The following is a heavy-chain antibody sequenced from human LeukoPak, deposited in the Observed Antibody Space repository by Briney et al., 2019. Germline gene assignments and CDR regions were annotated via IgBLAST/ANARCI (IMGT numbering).Heavy chain of an antibody. J-gene: IGHJ4*02. CDR2: ISWSSASI. D-gene: IGHD5-18*01. V-gene: IGHV3-9*01. CDR3: TKVHNTAIVGGFDS. Sequence: GGSQRLSCAASGFAFDDYAMYWVRQAPGKGPEWVSVISWSSASIVYAGSVKGRFIVSRDNAKNSLYLQMNSLRPEDTAFYYCTKVHNTAIVGGFDSWGQGALVTVSS. CDR1: GFAFDDYA.